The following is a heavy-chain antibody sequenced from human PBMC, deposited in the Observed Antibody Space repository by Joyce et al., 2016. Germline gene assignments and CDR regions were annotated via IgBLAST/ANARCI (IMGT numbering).Heavy chain of an antibody. CDR1: GFTFRRHW. D-gene: IGHD1-14*01. CDR2: ISPNGTEQ. CDR3: TREDPETDY. Sequence: EVLLVESGGDLVQPGGSLRLSCVTSGFTFRRHWMSWVRQAPGKGLEWVANISPNGTEQYYVDSVRGRFIVSRDNAKNSVYLQLQSVRAEDTGVYYCTREDPETDYWGQGTLVTVSS. J-gene: IGHJ4*02. V-gene: IGHV3-7*01.